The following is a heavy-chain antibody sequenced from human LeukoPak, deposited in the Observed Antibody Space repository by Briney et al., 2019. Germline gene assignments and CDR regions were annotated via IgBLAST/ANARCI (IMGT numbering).Heavy chain of an antibody. CDR3: ARDQGQYYYYYYGMDV. CDR2: INPNSGGT. Sequence: GASVKVSCKASGYTFTGYYMHWVRQAPGQGLEWMGRINPNSGGTNYAQKFQGRVTMTRDTSISTAYMELSRLRSDDTAVYYCARDQGQYYYYYYGMDVWGQGTTVTVSS. CDR1: GYTFTGYY. V-gene: IGHV1-2*06. J-gene: IGHJ6*02.